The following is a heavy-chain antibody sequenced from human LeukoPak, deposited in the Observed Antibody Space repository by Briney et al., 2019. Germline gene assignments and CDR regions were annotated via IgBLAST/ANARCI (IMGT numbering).Heavy chain of an antibody. CDR3: AGGGQWLVH. CDR2: ITGSGGTK. D-gene: IGHD6-19*01. J-gene: IGHJ4*02. V-gene: IGHV3-48*03. Sequence: GGSLRLSCAASGFTVSSKYMTWVRQAPGRGLEWVSYITGSGGTKYYADSVKGRFTISRDNAKNSLYLQMNSLRAEDTAIYYCAGGGQWLVHWGQGTLVTVSS. CDR1: GFTVSSKY.